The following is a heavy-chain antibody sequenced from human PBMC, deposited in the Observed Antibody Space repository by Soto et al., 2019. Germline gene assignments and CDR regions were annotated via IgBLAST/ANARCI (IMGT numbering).Heavy chain of an antibody. Sequence: PSETLSLTCAVSGGSISSSNWWSWVRQPPGKGLEWIGEIYHSGSTNYNPSLKSRVTISVDKSKNQFSLKLSSVTAADTAAYYCATRTYYYDSSGYYSLDAFDIWGQGTMVTVSS. CDR2: IYHSGST. CDR1: GGSISSSNW. D-gene: IGHD3-22*01. V-gene: IGHV4-4*02. J-gene: IGHJ3*02. CDR3: ATRTYYYDSSGYYSLDAFDI.